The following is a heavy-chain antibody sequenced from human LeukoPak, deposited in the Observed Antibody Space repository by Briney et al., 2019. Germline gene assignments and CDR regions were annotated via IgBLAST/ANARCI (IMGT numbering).Heavy chain of an antibody. D-gene: IGHD2-2*01. J-gene: IGHJ4*02. CDR3: AKGHQLLREGWYYFDY. CDR2: ISGSGGST. CDR1: GFTFSSYA. V-gene: IGHV3-23*01. Sequence: GGSLRLSCAAPGFTFSSYAMSWVRQAPGKGLEWVSAISGSGGSTYYADSVKGRFTISRDDSKNTLYLQMNSLRAEDTAVYYCAKGHQLLREGWYYFDYWGQGTLVTVSS.